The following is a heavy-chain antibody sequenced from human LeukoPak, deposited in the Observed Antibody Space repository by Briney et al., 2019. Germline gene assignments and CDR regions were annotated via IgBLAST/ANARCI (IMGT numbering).Heavy chain of an antibody. CDR1: GFTFDDYT. Sequence: GSLRLSCAASGFTFDDYTMHWVRQAPGKGLEWVSLISWDGGSTYYADSVKGRFTISRDNSKNSLYLQMNSLRTEDTALYYCAKGGGSGWFINWFDPWGQGTLVTVSS. D-gene: IGHD6-19*01. V-gene: IGHV3-43*01. CDR3: AKGGGSGWFINWFDP. CDR2: ISWDGGST. J-gene: IGHJ5*02.